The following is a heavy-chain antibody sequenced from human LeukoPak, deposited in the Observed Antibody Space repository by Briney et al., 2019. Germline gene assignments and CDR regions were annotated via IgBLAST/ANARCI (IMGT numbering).Heavy chain of an antibody. J-gene: IGHJ4*02. CDR2: IYTSGTT. CDR1: GGSISSGTYY. CDR3: ARGQWLPVFDF. V-gene: IGHV4-61*02. D-gene: IGHD3-22*01. Sequence: SETLSLTCTVSGGSISSGTYYWSWIRQPAGKGLEWIGRIYTSGTTHYNPSLENRVIISVGTSKNQFSLKLSSVTAADTAVYYCARGQWLPVFDFWGQGTLVTVSS.